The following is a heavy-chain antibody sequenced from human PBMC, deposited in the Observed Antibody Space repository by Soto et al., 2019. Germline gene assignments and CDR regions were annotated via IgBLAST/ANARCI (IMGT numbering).Heavy chain of an antibody. D-gene: IGHD3-22*01. CDR2: IIPIFGTA. CDR3: ARSMIPPIRAFDI. V-gene: IGHV1-69*13. J-gene: IGHJ3*02. CDR1: GDTFSIYA. Sequence: SVKVSCKGSGDTFSIYAISWVRQAPGQGLEWMGGIIPIFGTANYAQKFQGRVTITADESTSTAYMELSSLRSEDTAVYYCARSMIPPIRAFDIWGQGTMVTVSS.